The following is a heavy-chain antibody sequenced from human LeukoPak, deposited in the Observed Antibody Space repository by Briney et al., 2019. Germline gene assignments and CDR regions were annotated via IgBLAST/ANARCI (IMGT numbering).Heavy chain of an antibody. CDR1: EFTFGDFA. CDR3: TRDAHTYGSGSYYGY. D-gene: IGHD3-10*01. V-gene: IGHV3-49*04. Sequence: PGGSLRLSCTASEFTFGDFAISWVRQAPGKGLEWLGFIRSKDNDGTTDYAASVKGRFTISRDDSKSIAYLQMNSLKTEDTAVYYCTRDAHTYGSGSYYGYWGQGTLVTVSS. CDR2: IRSKDNDGTT. J-gene: IGHJ4*02.